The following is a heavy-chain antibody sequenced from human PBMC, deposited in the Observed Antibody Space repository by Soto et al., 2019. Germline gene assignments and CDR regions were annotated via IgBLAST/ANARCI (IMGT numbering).Heavy chain of an antibody. Sequence: QVQLQQWGAGLLKPSETLSLTCAVYGGSFSGYYWSWIRQPPGKGLEWIGENNHSGSTNYNPSLKSRVTISVDTSKNQCSLKLSSVTAADTAVYYCARGKGRGCDYWGQGTLVTVSS. CDR3: ARGKGRGCDY. J-gene: IGHJ4*02. D-gene: IGHD3-10*01. V-gene: IGHV4-34*01. CDR1: GGSFSGYY. CDR2: NNHSGST.